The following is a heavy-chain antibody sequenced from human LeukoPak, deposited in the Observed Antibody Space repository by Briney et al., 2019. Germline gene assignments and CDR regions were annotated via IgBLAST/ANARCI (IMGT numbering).Heavy chain of an antibody. CDR1: GFTFHDYT. CDR3: ARDPYSGSYGNYYYYFMDV. Sequence: GALRLSCAASGFTFHDYTMHWVRQAPGKGLEWVSLITWDGGSTYYADSVKGRFIISRDNAKNSLYLQMNSLRAEDTAVYYCARDPYSGSYGNYYYYFMDVWGKGTTVTISS. D-gene: IGHD1-26*01. CDR2: ITWDGGST. J-gene: IGHJ6*03. V-gene: IGHV3-43*01.